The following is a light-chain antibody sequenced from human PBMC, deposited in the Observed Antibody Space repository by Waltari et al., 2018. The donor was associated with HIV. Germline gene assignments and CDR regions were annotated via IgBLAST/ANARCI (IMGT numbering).Light chain of an antibody. CDR2: EAS. J-gene: IGKJ4*01. V-gene: IGKV1-39*01. CDR3: QQTYTTPLLA. Sequence: EIQISQSPSSPSASAGERIIVTCRASQNIKNYLNWYQQKAGRAPKLLLYEASTLQSGVPSRFSGSGSGTDFSLTISSLQPEDFATYYCQQTYTTPLLAFGGGTKVEI. CDR1: QNIKNY.